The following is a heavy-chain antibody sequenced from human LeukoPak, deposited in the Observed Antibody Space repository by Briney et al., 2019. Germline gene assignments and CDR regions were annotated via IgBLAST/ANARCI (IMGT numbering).Heavy chain of an antibody. CDR3: ARVENPGSYFDY. CDR1: GFTVSSNY. Sequence: GGSLRLSCAASGFTVSSNYMSWVRQAPGKGLEWVSVIYSGGSTYYADSVKGRFTISRDNSKNTLYLQMNSLRAEDTAVYYCARVENPGSYFDYWGQGTLVTVSS. J-gene: IGHJ4*02. D-gene: IGHD1-26*01. CDR2: IYSGGST. V-gene: IGHV3-53*01.